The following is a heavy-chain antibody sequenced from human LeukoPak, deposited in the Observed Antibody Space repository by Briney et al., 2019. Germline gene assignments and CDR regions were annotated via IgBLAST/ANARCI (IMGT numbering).Heavy chain of an antibody. CDR2: IIPIFGTA. CDR1: GGTFSSYA. Sequence: GASVKVSCKASGGTFSSYAISWVRQAPGQGLEWMGGIIPIFGTANYAQKFQGRVTITTDESTSTAYMELSSLRSEDTAVYYCATQRRIVVVPAAMWDYYYMDVWGKGTTVTVSS. V-gene: IGHV1-69*05. D-gene: IGHD2-2*01. CDR3: ATQRRIVVVPAAMWDYYYMDV. J-gene: IGHJ6*03.